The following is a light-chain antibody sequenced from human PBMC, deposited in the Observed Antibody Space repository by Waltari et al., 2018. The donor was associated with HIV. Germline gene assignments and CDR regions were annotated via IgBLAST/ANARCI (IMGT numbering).Light chain of an antibody. CDR1: QDISVD. CDR3: QQANSFPRN. V-gene: IGKV1-17*01. Sequence: DIQMTQSPFSLSASVGDRVTITCRASQDISVDLGWYQQKPGKAPRLLIYAASKLQGGVPSRFSGSGSGTEFTLTINTLQPEDFATYYCQQANSFPRNFGQGTRL. J-gene: IGKJ5*01. CDR2: AAS.